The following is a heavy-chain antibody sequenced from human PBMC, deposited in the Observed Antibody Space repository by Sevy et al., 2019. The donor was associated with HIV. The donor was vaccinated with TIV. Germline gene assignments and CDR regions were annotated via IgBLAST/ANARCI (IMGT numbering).Heavy chain of an antibody. J-gene: IGHJ5*02. CDR3: AGRAFWSGRNWFDP. CDR1: GGSISSYY. D-gene: IGHD3-3*01. Sequence: SETLSLTCTVSGGSISSYYWSWIRQPAGKGLEWIGRIYTSGSTNYNPSLKSRVTMSVDTSKNQFSLKLSSVTAADTAVYYCAGRAFWSGRNWFDPWGQGTLVTVSS. V-gene: IGHV4-4*07. CDR2: IYTSGST.